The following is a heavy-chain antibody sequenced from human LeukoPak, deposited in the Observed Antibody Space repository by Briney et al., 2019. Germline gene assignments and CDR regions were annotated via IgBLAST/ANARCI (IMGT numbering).Heavy chain of an antibody. CDR2: IGGGGYTT. Sequence: GGSLKLSCVASGLTFGNYGMNWVRQAPGKGLEWVSSIGGGGYTTYYADSVRGRFTISRDNSKNSMYLQMSSLRAEDTAIYYCAEVESSYCRIWGQGTLVTVSS. J-gene: IGHJ4*02. CDR3: AEVESSYCRI. CDR1: GLTFGNYG. D-gene: IGHD3-10*01. V-gene: IGHV3-23*01.